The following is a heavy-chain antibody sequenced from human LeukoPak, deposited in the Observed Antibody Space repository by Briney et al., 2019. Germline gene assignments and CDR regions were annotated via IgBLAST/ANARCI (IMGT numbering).Heavy chain of an antibody. J-gene: IGHJ4*02. D-gene: IGHD3-22*01. CDR1: GDSVSSTNYY. V-gene: IGHV4-39*01. Sequence: PSKTLSLTCTVSGDSVSSTNYYWGWIRQPPGRGLEWIASIRYSESAYHSPSLKSRATISVDTSKNQFSLRLRSLTATDTAVYYCATQDSSHYWGQGSLATVSS. CDR2: IRYSESA. CDR3: ATQDSSHY.